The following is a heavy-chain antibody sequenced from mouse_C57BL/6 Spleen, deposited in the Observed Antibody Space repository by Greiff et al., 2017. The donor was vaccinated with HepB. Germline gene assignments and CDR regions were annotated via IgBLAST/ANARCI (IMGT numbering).Heavy chain of an antibody. V-gene: IGHV14-4*01. CDR1: GFNIKDDY. Sequence: VHVKQSGAELVRPGASVKLSCTASGFNIKDDYMHWVKQRPEQGLEWIGWIDPENGDTEYASKFQGKATITADTSSNTAYLQLSSLTSEDTAVYYCTTRLLGYWGQGTTLTVSS. CDR3: TTRLLGY. CDR2: IDPENGDT. D-gene: IGHD2-3*01. J-gene: IGHJ2*01.